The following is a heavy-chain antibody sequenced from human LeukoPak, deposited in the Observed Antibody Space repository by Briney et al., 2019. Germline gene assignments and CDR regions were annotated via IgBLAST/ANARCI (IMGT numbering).Heavy chain of an antibody. V-gene: IGHV4-59*01. CDR3: AGSYHYYMDV. CDR1: GGSISNYY. CDR2: ISYIGST. Sequence: SETLSLTCTVSGGSISNYYWSWIRQPPAKGLEWIGYISYIGSTKYNPSLKSRVTISEDTSKKQFSLKLSSVTAADTAVYYCAGSYHYYMDVWGKGTTVTVS. J-gene: IGHJ6*03.